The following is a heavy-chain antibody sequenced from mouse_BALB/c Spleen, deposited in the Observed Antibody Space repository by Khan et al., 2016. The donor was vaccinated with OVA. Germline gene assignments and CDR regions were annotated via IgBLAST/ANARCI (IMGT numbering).Heavy chain of an antibody. Sequence: QIQLVQSGPELKKPGETVRISCKASGYTFTTAGIQWVQQMPGKGLKWIGWINTHSGVPKYAEDFKGRFAFSLEISVNTAYLQITNLKNEDTATYLCERAGAAYYRNDGGAMEYWGQGTSVTVSS. D-gene: IGHD2-14*01. CDR2: INTHSGVP. CDR1: GYTFTTAG. V-gene: IGHV9-4*02. CDR3: ERAGAAYYRNDGGAMEY. J-gene: IGHJ4*01.